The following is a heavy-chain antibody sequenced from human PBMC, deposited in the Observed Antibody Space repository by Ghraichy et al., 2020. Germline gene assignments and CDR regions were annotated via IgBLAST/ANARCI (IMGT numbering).Heavy chain of an antibody. Sequence: GGSLRLSCAASGFTFSSYSMNWVRQAPGKGLEWVSSISSSSSYIYYADSVKGRFTISRDNAKNSLYLQMNSLRAEDTAVYYCARDTQWPDRAFDIWGQGTMVTVSS. J-gene: IGHJ3*02. CDR1: GFTFSSYS. CDR2: ISSSSSYI. D-gene: IGHD6-19*01. V-gene: IGHV3-21*01. CDR3: ARDTQWPDRAFDI.